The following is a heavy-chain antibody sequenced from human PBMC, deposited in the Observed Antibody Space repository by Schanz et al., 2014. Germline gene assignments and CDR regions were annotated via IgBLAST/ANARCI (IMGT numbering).Heavy chain of an antibody. CDR2: ISSSSSTI. J-gene: IGHJ4*02. CDR1: GFTFNSYS. D-gene: IGHD6-19*01. V-gene: IGHV3-48*01. Sequence: EVQLVESGGGLVHPGGSLRLSCAASGFTFNSYSMNWVRQAPGKGLEWLSYISSSSSTIYYADSVKGRFSISRDLSSNTLYLQMNSLRADDSAIYYCAKDHPSSGWPAFDVWGQGTQVTVSS. CDR3: AKDHPSSGWPAFDV.